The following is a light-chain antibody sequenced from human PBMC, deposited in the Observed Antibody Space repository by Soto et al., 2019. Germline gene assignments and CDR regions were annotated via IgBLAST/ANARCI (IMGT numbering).Light chain of an antibody. CDR1: QSVIRN. V-gene: IGKV3-15*01. CDR3: QQYNNWPRT. J-gene: IGKJ1*01. CDR2: GAS. Sequence: IVMTQSPATLSVSPGVRSTLSCRASQSVIRNLAWYHQKPGQSPRLLIYGASTRATGIPVRFIGSGSRTEFTLTTASLQSEDFAVYYSQQYNNWPRTFRQGTKVAIK.